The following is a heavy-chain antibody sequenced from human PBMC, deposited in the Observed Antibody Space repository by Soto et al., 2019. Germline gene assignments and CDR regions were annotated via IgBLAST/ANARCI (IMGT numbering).Heavy chain of an antibody. J-gene: IGHJ6*02. CDR1: GFTFSNYD. Sequence: EVQLLESGGGLVQPGGFLSLSCAASGFTFSNYDMSWVRQAPGKGLEWVSSISGSGGGTYYADSVKGRFTISRDTSKNTLYLQMNSLSAEDPAVYYCALLSGSDLGCVWGQETTVTVSS. CDR2: ISGSGGGT. CDR3: ALLSGSDLGCV. V-gene: IGHV3-23*01. D-gene: IGHD5-12*01.